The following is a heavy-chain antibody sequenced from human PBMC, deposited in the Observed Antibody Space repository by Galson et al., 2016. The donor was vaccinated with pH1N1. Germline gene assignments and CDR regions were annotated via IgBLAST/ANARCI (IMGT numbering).Heavy chain of an antibody. CDR1: GYTFTSYY. Sequence: SGYTFTSYYMHWVRQAPGQGLEWMGIINPSGGSTSYARKFQGRVTMTRDTSTSTVYMELSSLRSEDTAVYYCARTIVVVAHMDVWGQGTLVTVSS. V-gene: IGHV1-46*01. CDR2: INPSGGST. D-gene: IGHD2-15*01. J-gene: IGHJ4*02. CDR3: ARTIVVVAHMDV.